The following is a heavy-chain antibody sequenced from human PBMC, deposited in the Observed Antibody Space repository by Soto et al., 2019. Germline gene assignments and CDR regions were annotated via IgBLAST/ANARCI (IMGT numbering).Heavy chain of an antibody. CDR1: GFTFSHYN. CDR2: IGTISNTI. D-gene: IGHD6-13*01. Sequence: EVQLVESGGGLVQPGGSLRLSCAASGFTFSHYNMNWVRQAPGKGLEWVSYIGTISNTIYYADSVKGRFTISRDNAKNSLYLQMNSLRDEDTAVYYCARADYSSSRGPGDYCGQGTLVTVSS. CDR3: ARADYSSSRGPGDY. J-gene: IGHJ4*02. V-gene: IGHV3-48*02.